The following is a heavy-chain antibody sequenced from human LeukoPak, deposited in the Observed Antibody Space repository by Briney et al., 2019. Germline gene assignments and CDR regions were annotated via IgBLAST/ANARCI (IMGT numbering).Heavy chain of an antibody. CDR3: AREDGAIAVDY. CDR1: GFTFSSYG. CDR2: IWYDGSNK. V-gene: IGHV3-33*01. D-gene: IGHD6-13*01. Sequence: PGGSLRLSCAASGFTFSSYGMHWVRQAPGKGLEWVAVIWYDGSNKYYADSVKGRFTISRDNSKNTLYLKMNSLRAEDTAVYYCAREDGAIAVDYWGQGTLVTVSS. J-gene: IGHJ4*02.